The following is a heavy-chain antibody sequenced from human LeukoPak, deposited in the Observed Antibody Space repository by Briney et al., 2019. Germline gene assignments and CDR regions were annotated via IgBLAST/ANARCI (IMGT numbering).Heavy chain of an antibody. CDR1: GFSFSSYW. CDR2: IKQDGSEK. Sequence: GGSLRLSCAASGFSFSSYWMSWVRQAPGKGLEWVANIKQDGSEKYYVDSVKGRFTISRDNAKNSLYLQMNSLRAEDTAFYYCARGRSSSWGDAFDIWGQGTMVTVSS. V-gene: IGHV3-7*03. CDR3: ARGRSSSWGDAFDI. J-gene: IGHJ3*02. D-gene: IGHD6-13*01.